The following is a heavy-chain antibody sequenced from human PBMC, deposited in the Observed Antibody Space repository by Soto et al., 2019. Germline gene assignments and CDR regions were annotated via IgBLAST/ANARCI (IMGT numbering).Heavy chain of an antibody. CDR2: ISYDGRNK. CDR1: GFIFSTYA. Sequence: QVQLVESGGGVVQPGRSLRLSCAASGFIFSTYAMHWVRQAPGKGLEWVTFISYDGRNKYYADSVKDRFTISRDNSKNTLYLLMNSLSTEDTAVYYCAREYDSSGYGYDAFDIWGQGTRVTVSS. V-gene: IGHV3-30*04. CDR3: AREYDSSGYGYDAFDI. J-gene: IGHJ3*02. D-gene: IGHD3-22*01.